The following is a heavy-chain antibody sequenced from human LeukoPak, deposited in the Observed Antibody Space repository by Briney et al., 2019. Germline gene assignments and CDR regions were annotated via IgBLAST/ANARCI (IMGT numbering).Heavy chain of an antibody. CDR3: AKGSDFDWFAFDN. Sequence: PGGSLRLSCAASGFTFRSYAVTWVRQAPGKGLEWVSAISGGSGDTTYYADSVKGRFTISRDNSKNTLNLQMNSLRAEGTAVYYCAKGSDFDWFAFDNWGQGTLVTVSS. V-gene: IGHV3-23*01. J-gene: IGHJ4*02. CDR1: GFTFRSYA. CDR2: ISGGSGDTT. D-gene: IGHD3-9*01.